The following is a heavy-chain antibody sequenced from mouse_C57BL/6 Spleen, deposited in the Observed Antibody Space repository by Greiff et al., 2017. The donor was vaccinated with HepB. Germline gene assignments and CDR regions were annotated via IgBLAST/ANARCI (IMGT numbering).Heavy chain of an antibody. CDR3: ARDYYGSSYDYYAMDY. J-gene: IGHJ4*01. CDR2: INPYNGDT. D-gene: IGHD1-1*01. Sequence: EVQRVESGPELVKPGDSVKISCKASGYSFTGYFMNWVMQSHGKSLEWIGRINPYNGDTFYNQKFKGKATLTVDKSSSTAHMELRSLTSEDSAVYYCARDYYGSSYDYYAMDYWGQGTSVTVSS. CDR1: GYSFTGYF. V-gene: IGHV1-20*01.